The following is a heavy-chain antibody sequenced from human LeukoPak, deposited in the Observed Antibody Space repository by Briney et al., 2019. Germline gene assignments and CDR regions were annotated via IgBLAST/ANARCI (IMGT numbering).Heavy chain of an antibody. CDR1: GFTFSSYA. J-gene: IGHJ6*03. CDR3: AKEDGTNCGGDCYYYMDV. D-gene: IGHD2-21*01. V-gene: IGHV3-23*01. CDR2: ISGSGGST. Sequence: GGSLRLSCAASGFTFSSYAMSWVRQAPGKGLEWVSAISGSGGSTYYADSVKGRFTVSRDNSGNTLYLHMSSLRAEDTAVYYCAKEDGTNCGGDCYYYMDVWGKGTTVTVSS.